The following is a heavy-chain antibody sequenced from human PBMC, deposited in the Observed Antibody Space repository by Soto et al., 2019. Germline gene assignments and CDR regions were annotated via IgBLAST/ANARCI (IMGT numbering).Heavy chain of an antibody. CDR1: GYTFTSYG. J-gene: IGHJ6*01. D-gene: IGHD3-22*01. CDR2: ISAYNGNT. V-gene: IGHV1-18*01. Sequence: ASVKVSCKASGYTFTSYGISWVRQAPGQGLEWMGWISAYNGNTNYAQKLQGRVTMTTDTSTSTAYMELRSLRSDDTAVYYCARQTLDDRSGYYYDYGMDVWGQGTTVTVSS. CDR3: ARQTLDDRSGYYYDYGMDV.